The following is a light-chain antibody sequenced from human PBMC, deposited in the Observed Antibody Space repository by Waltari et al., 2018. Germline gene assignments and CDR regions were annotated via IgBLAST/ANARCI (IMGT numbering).Light chain of an antibody. V-gene: IGKV4-1*01. CDR1: QNLLYSSENKNY. J-gene: IGKJ2*01. CDR2: WAS. CDR3: QQYYSTMYT. Sequence: DIVMTQSPDSLGVSLGERATINCKSSQNLLYSSENKNYLAWYQQKPGQPPKLLNSWASTRESGVPDLCSGSGSWTDFTLTISSLQAEDVAVYYCQQYYSTMYTFGQGTKLEIK.